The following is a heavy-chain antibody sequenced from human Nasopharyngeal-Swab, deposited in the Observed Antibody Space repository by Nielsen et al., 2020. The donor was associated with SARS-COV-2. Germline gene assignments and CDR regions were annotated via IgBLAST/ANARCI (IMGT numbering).Heavy chain of an antibody. V-gene: IGHV3-21*01. Sequence: GESLKISCAASGFTFSSYSMNWVRQAPGTGLEWVSSISSSSSYIYYADSVKGRFTISRDNAKNSLYLQMNSLRAEDTAVYYCAVSSWQDFDPWGQGTLVTVSS. CDR2: ISSSSSYI. CDR1: GFTFSSYS. CDR3: AVSSWQDFDP. J-gene: IGHJ5*02. D-gene: IGHD6-13*01.